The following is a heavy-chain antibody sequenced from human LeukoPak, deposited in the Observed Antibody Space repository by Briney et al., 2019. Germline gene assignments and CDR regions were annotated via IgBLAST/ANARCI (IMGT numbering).Heavy chain of an antibody. J-gene: IGHJ5*02. Sequence: GGSLRLSCAASGFTFSDFHMSWIRQAPGKGLEWVSYISSSGSSIYYADSVKGRFTISRDNAKNSLYLQMNSLRAEDTAVYYCARGEYVAAAGFNWFDPWGQGTLVTVSS. V-gene: IGHV3-11*01. CDR2: ISSSGSSI. CDR3: ARGEYVAAAGFNWFDP. CDR1: GFTFSDFH. D-gene: IGHD6-13*01.